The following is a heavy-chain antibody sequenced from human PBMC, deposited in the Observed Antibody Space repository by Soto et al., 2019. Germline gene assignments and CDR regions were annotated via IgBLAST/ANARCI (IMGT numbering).Heavy chain of an antibody. D-gene: IGHD2-15*01. CDR2: IYHSGST. J-gene: IGHJ3*02. V-gene: IGHV4-4*02. CDR1: GGYISSSSW. Sequence: PSETLSLTYAVSGGYISSSSWWRWVRQPPGKGLEWIGEIYHSGSTNYNPSLKSRVTISVDKSKNQFSLKLSSVTAADTAVYYCARRLDIVVVVAAQGAFDIWGQGTMVPVSS. CDR3: ARRLDIVVVVAAQGAFDI.